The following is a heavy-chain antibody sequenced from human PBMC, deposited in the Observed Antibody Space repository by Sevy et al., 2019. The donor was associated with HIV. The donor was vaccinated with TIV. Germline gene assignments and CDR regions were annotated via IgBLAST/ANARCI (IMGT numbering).Heavy chain of an antibody. CDR3: AAGVTSMVTELDY. CDR2: ITGGCDCT. D-gene: IGHD5-18*01. Sequence: GGSLRLSCAASGFTVSTYAINWVRQAPGEGLEWVSAITGGCDCTYYVDSVKGRFTISRDNSKNVVYLQMNSLRAEDTAVYYCAAGVTSMVTELDYWGQGTLVTVSS. J-gene: IGHJ4*02. V-gene: IGHV3-23*01. CDR1: GFTVSTYA.